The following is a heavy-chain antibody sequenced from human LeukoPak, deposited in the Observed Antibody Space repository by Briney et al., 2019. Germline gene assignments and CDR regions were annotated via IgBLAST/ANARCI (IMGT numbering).Heavy chain of an antibody. CDR3: ARGYGSGSSYFDY. D-gene: IGHD3-10*01. CDR2: ISSSSSII. V-gene: IGHV3-48*01. J-gene: IGHJ4*02. Sequence: GGSLRLSCAASGFTFSTYSMNWVRQAPGKGLEWVSYISSSSSIISFADSVRGRFTISRDNAKNSLYLQMNSLRPEDTANYHCARGYGSGSSYFDYWGQGTLVTVSS. CDR1: GFTFSTYS.